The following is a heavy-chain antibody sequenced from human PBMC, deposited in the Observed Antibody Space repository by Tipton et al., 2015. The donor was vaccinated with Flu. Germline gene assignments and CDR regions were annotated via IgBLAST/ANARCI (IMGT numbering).Heavy chain of an antibody. J-gene: IGHJ3*02. Sequence: LRLSCTVSGASISSEGYYWGWIRQPPGKGLEWIGNIYHSGSTNYNPSLKSRVTISLDKSKNQFSLNLSSVTAADTAVYYCARVGAVTMVRGLAFDAFDIWGLGTMVAVSS. CDR2: IYHSGST. CDR3: ARVGAVTMVRGLAFDAFDI. CDR1: GASISSEGYY. D-gene: IGHD3-10*01. V-gene: IGHV4-39*07.